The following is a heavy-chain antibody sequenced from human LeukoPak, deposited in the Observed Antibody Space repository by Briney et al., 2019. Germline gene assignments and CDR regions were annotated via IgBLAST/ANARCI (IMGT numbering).Heavy chain of an antibody. D-gene: IGHD3-22*01. CDR2: IIPIFGTA. CDR3: AREIVPQRYYDRGPYRYRGVDAFDL. V-gene: IGHV1-69*13. Sequence: ASVKVSCKASGGTFSIYAISWVRQAPGQGLEWMGGIIPIFGTANYAQKFQGRVTITADESTSTACMELSSLRSEDTAVYYCAREIVPQRYYDRGPYRYRGVDAFDLWGQGTMVTVSS. J-gene: IGHJ3*01. CDR1: GGTFSIYA.